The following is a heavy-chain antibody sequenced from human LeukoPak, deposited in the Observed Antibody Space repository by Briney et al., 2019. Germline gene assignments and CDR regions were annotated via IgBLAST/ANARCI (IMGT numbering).Heavy chain of an antibody. CDR3: ARDIGAEDSSGYFPFDY. J-gene: IGHJ4*02. Sequence: PSETLSLTCTVSGGSISSGDYYWSWIRQPPGKGLEWIGYIYYSGSTYYNPSLKSRVTISVDTSKNQFSLKLSSVTAADTAVYYCARDIGAEDSSGYFPFDYWGQGTLVTVSS. CDR2: IYYSGST. CDR1: GGSISSGDYY. D-gene: IGHD3-22*01. V-gene: IGHV4-30-4*01.